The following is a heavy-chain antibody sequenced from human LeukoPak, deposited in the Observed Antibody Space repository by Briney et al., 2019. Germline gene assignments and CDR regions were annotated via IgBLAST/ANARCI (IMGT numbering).Heavy chain of an antibody. CDR1: GFTVSSKY. Sequence: PGGSLRLSCAASGFTVSSKYMNWVRQAPGKGLEWVSVLYSGGSTYYADSVKGRFTISRDNSKNTLHLQMNSLRAEDTAVYYCAKSYNGYESKPDYWGQGTLVTVSS. J-gene: IGHJ4*02. D-gene: IGHD5-12*01. V-gene: IGHV3-53*01. CDR2: LYSGGST. CDR3: AKSYNGYESKPDY.